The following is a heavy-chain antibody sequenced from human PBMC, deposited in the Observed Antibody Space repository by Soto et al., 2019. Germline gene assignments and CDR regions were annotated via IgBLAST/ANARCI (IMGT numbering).Heavy chain of an antibody. D-gene: IGHD3-10*01. V-gene: IGHV3-23*01. CDR1: GFTFNNYA. J-gene: IGHJ6*02. CDR2: ISGDGGST. CDR3: AKGVGYGSGSYYKLDYGMDV. Sequence: GGSLRLSCAASGFTFNNYAMTWVRRAPGKGLEWVSAISGDGGSTYYADSVKGRFTISRDNSKNTLYLQMNSLRAEDTALYYCAKGVGYGSGSYYKLDYGMDVWGQGTTVTVS.